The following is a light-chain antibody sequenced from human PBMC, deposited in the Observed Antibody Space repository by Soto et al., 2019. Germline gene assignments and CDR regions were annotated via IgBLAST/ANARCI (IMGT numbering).Light chain of an antibody. CDR2: DVS. CDR3: SSYAGSSGLV. V-gene: IGLV2-14*01. J-gene: IGLJ2*01. CDR1: SSDIGAYNF. Sequence: QSALTQPASVSGSPGQSITISCTGTSSDIGAYNFVSWYQQHPGKAPKLLIYDVSFRPSGVSDRFSGSKSGSTASLTISGLQSEDEADYYCSSYAGSSGLVFGGGTKVTVL.